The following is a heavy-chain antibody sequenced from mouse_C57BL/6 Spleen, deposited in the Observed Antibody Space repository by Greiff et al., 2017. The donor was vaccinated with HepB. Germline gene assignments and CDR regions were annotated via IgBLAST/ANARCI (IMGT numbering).Heavy chain of an antibody. CDR3: VRHYEAMDY. J-gene: IGHJ4*01. CDR2: IRSKSNNYAT. CDR1: GFSFNTYA. V-gene: IGHV10-1*01. D-gene: IGHD2-3*01. Sequence: DVMLVESGGGLVQPKGSLKLSCAASGFSFNTYAMNWVRQAPGKGLEWVARIRSKSNNYATYYADSVKDRFTISRDDSESMLYLQMNNLKTEDTAMYYCVRHYEAMDYWGQGTSVTVSS.